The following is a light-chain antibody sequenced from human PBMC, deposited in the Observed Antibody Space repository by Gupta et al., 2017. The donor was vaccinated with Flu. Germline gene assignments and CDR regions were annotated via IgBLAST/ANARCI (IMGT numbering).Light chain of an antibody. Sequence: QSVLTQPPSASGTPGPRVTVSCSGSSSNIGSNPVNWYQQLPGTAPKLLISTNNQRHSGVPARFSGSKSGTSASLAISGLQSEDEADYYCSTWDDSLSASVFGTGTKVTVL. CDR2: TNN. V-gene: IGLV1-44*01. CDR1: SSNIGSNP. CDR3: STWDDSLSASV. J-gene: IGLJ1*01.